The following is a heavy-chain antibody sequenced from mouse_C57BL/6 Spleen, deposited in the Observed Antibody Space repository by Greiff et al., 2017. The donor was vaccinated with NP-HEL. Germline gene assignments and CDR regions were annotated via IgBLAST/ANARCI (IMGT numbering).Heavy chain of an antibody. CDR1: GYTFTSYW. J-gene: IGHJ4*01. V-gene: IGHV1-52*01. Sequence: QVHVKQPGAELVRPGSSVKLSCKASGYTFTSYWMHWVKQRPIQGLEWIGNIDPSDSETHYNQKFKDKATLTVDKSSSTAYMQLSSLTSEDSAVYYCARWDYSTNYYAMDYWGQGTSVTVSS. CDR3: ARWDYSTNYYAMDY. CDR2: IDPSDSET. D-gene: IGHD2-5*01.